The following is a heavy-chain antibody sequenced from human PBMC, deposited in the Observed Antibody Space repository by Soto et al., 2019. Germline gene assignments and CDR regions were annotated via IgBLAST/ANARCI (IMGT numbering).Heavy chain of an antibody. CDR3: AKGLRFLEWSYFDY. V-gene: IGHV3-30*18. D-gene: IGHD3-3*01. Sequence: GGSLRLSCAASGFTFSSYGMHWVRQAPGKGLEWVAVISYDGSNKYYADSVKDRFTISRDNSKNTLYLQMNSLRAEDTAVYYCAKGLRFLEWSYFDYWGQGTLVTVSS. J-gene: IGHJ4*02. CDR2: ISYDGSNK. CDR1: GFTFSSYG.